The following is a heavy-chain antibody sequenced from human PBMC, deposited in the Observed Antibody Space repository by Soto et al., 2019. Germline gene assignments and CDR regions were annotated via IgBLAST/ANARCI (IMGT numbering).Heavy chain of an antibody. CDR2: IWYDATKE. J-gene: IGHJ4*02. CDR1: GFTFSNYG. Sequence: GGSLRLSCAASGFTFSNYGMNWVRQAPGKGLEWVAVIWYDATKEYYAASVKGRFTVSRDNYKNTLYLDMNTLRAEDTAAYYCARVGNGNGQIYFDYWGQGTLVTVSS. CDR3: ARVGNGNGQIYFDY. D-gene: IGHD2-8*01. V-gene: IGHV3-33*01.